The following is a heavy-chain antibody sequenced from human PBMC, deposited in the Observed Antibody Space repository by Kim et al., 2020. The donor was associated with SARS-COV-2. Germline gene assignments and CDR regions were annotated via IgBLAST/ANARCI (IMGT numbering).Heavy chain of an antibody. V-gene: IGHV3-30-3*01. J-gene: IGHJ4*02. D-gene: IGHD1-26*01. CDR1: GFTFSSYA. Sequence: GGSLRLSCAASGFTFSSYAMLWVRQAPGKGLEWVAVISYDGSNKYYADSVKGRFTISRDNSKNTLYLQMNSLRAEDTAVYYCARDRTGSYTPSADYWGQGTLVTVSS. CDR3: ARDRTGSYTPSADY. CDR2: ISYDGSNK.